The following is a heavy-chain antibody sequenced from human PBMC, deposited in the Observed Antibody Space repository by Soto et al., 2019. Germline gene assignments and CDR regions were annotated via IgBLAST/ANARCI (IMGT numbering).Heavy chain of an antibody. Sequence: PSETLSLTCLVCGVSVSSYTWSWVRQPANKGLEWIGRVFSSVSATYSPSLKSRVRISMDTPENRISLKLDSVTAADAGVYYCTRDGMTTGDTWGPGTLVTVSS. CDR3: TRDGMTTGDT. V-gene: IGHV4-4*07. D-gene: IGHD2-21*02. CDR2: VFSSVSA. CDR1: GVSVSSYT. J-gene: IGHJ4*02.